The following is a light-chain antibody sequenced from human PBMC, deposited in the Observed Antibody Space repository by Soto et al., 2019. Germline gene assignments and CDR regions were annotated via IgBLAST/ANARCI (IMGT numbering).Light chain of an antibody. J-gene: IGKJ4*01. CDR2: DAF. Sequence: EIVLTQSPATLSVSPGERATLSCRASKSVNNYLAWYQQKPGQAPSLVIYDAFNRATGTPARFSGSGSGTAFTLTISSLVPEDFGVYYYQQRSHWPWLTFGGGTRVEIK. CDR1: KSVNNY. CDR3: QQRSHWPWLT. V-gene: IGKV3-11*01.